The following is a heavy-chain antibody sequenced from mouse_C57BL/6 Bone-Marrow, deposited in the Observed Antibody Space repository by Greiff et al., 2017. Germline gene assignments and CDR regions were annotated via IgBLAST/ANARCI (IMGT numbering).Heavy chain of an antibody. D-gene: IGHD2-4*01. CDR3: ARCPYYDYDPFYAMDY. V-gene: IGHV5-4*01. CDR2: IIDGGSYS. CDR1: GFTFSSYA. Sequence: EVQLVESGGGLVKPGGSLKLSCAASGFTFSSYAMSWVRQTPEKRLEWVATIIDGGSYSYYPDNVKGRLTISRDNAKNNLYLQMSHLKSEDTAMYYCARCPYYDYDPFYAMDYWGQGTSVTVSS. J-gene: IGHJ4*01.